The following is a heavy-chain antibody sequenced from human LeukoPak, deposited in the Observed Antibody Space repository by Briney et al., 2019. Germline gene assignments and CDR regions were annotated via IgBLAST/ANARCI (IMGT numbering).Heavy chain of an antibody. Sequence: SETLSLTCAVYGGSFSGYYWSWIRQPPGKGLEWIGEINHSGSTNYNPSLKSRVTISVDTSKNQFSLKQSSVTAADTAVYYCARGTYGSGSYSLDYWGQGTLVTVSS. J-gene: IGHJ4*02. CDR1: GGSFSGYY. V-gene: IGHV4-34*01. D-gene: IGHD3-10*01. CDR2: INHSGST. CDR3: ARGTYGSGSYSLDY.